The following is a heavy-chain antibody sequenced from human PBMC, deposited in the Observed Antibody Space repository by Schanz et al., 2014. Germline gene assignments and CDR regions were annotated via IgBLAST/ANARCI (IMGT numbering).Heavy chain of an antibody. CDR1: GFTFSTYW. Sequence: EVQLVESGGGLVQPGGSLRLSCAASGFTFSTYWMHWVRQAPGKGLEWVSGMSWNAGSLGYGDSVKGRFTISRDNSKNTVYLQMNSLRTDDTAMYYCARDPNTSAWLPYFDAWGQGTLVTVSS. J-gene: IGHJ4*02. CDR2: MSWNAGSL. D-gene: IGHD6-19*01. CDR3: ARDPNTSAWLPYFDA. V-gene: IGHV3-74*01.